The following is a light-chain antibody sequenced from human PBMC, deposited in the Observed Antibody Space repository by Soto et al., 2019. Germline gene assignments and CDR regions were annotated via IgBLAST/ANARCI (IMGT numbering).Light chain of an antibody. CDR2: KVS. Sequence: DVVMTQSPLSLSVTLGQSASISCRSSQSLVHSDGNTYLHWYQQRPGQSPRRLIYKVSNRDSGVPDRFSGSGSGTDFTLKISRMEAEDVGGYSCVQGTHWPSTFGGGTKVEIK. CDR3: VQGTHWPST. CDR1: QSLVHSDGNTY. J-gene: IGKJ4*01. V-gene: IGKV2-30*02.